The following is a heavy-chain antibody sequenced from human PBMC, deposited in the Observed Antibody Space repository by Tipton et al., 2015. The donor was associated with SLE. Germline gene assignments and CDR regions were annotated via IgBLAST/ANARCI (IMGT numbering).Heavy chain of an antibody. D-gene: IGHD4-23*01. CDR1: GFTVSSNE. J-gene: IGHJ4*02. CDR3: ARDSGNSRLDY. Sequence: SLRLSCAASGFTVSSNEMSWVRQAPGKGLEWVSSISGGSTYYADSRKGRFTISRDNSKNTLHLQMNSLRSDDTAVYYCARDSGNSRLDYWGQGTLVTVSS. CDR2: ISGGST. V-gene: IGHV3-38-3*01.